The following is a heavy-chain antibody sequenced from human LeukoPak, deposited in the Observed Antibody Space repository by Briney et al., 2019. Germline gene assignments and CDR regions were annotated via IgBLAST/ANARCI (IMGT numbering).Heavy chain of an antibody. CDR2: INSDGSWT. J-gene: IGHJ4*02. Sequence: PGGSLRLSCAASGNYWMHWARQAPGKGLVWVSHINSDGSWTSYADSVKGRFTISKGNAKNTVYLQMNNLRAEDTAVYYCVSFYETYWGRGTLVTVSS. CDR1: GNYW. D-gene: IGHD2/OR15-2a*01. CDR3: VSFYETY. V-gene: IGHV3-74*01.